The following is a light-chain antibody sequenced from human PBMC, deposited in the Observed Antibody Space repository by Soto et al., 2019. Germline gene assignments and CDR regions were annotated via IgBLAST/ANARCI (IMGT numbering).Light chain of an antibody. V-gene: IGLV2-23*02. CDR1: SSDVGGYHF. CDR3: CSYAGSSTFLV. CDR2: DVS. J-gene: IGLJ2*01. Sequence: QSALTQPASVSGSPGQSITISCTGTSSDVGGYHFVSWYQQHPGKAPKLMLSDVSKRPSGVSTRFSGSKSGNTASLTISGLQAEDEADYYCCSYAGSSTFLVFGGGTKLTVL.